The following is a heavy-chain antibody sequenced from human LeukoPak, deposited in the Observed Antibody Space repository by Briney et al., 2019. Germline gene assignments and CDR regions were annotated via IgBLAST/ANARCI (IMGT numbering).Heavy chain of an antibody. Sequence: PGGSLRLSCAASGFSLSSYAMSWGRQAPGKGLEWVSAISGSGCSTYYADSVKGQFTISIDNSKNTLYLQMNSLRAEDTAVYYCANSGGDYWGQGTLVTVSS. CDR2: ISGSGCST. J-gene: IGHJ4*02. CDR3: ANSGGDY. V-gene: IGHV3-23*01. CDR1: GFSLSSYA. D-gene: IGHD2-8*02.